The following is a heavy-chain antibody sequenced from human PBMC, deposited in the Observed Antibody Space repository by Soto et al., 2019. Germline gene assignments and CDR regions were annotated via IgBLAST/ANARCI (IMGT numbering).Heavy chain of an antibody. CDR2: IIPIFGTA. J-gene: IGHJ5*02. V-gene: IGHV1-69*01. Sequence: IGRARQAPGQGLEWMAGIIPIFGTANYAQKFQGRVTITADESTSTAYMELSSLRSDYTAVYYSARNSPDNPFHPSSQGTLVTVS. CDR3: ARNSPDNPFHP. D-gene: IGHD1-20*01.